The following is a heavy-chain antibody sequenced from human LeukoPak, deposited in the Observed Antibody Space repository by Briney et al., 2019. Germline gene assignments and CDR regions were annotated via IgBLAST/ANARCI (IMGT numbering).Heavy chain of an antibody. V-gene: IGHV3-73*01. Sequence: PGGSLRLSCAASGFTFSGSAMHWVRQASGKGLGWVGRFRSKANSYATAYAASVKGRFTISRDDSKNTAYLQMNSLKTEDTAVYYCTRGYYYGSGSYQNDWGQGTMVTVSS. CDR3: TRGYYYGSGSYQND. CDR2: FRSKANSYAT. J-gene: IGHJ3*01. CDR1: GFTFSGSA. D-gene: IGHD3-10*01.